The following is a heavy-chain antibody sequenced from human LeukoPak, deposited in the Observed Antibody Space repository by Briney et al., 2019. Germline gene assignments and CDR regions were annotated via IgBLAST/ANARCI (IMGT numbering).Heavy chain of an antibody. Sequence: GASVKVSCKASGYTFTSYGISWVRQAPGQGLEWMGWISAYNGNTNYAQKLQGRVTMTTDTSTSTAYMEMQSLRYDATAVYYCARVETGLRYFDWLLPIASWGQGTLVTVPS. CDR2: ISAYNGNT. V-gene: IGHV1-18*04. D-gene: IGHD3-9*01. CDR3: ARVETGLRYFDWLLPIAS. J-gene: IGHJ4*02. CDR1: GYTFTSYG.